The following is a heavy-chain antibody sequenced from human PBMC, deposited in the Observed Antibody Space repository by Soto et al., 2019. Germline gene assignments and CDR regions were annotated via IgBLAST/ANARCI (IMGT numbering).Heavy chain of an antibody. CDR1: GYSISSGYY. J-gene: IGHJ4*02. D-gene: IGHD3-22*01. CDR2: IYHSGST. V-gene: IGHV4-38-2*01. CDR3: ARATHLYYYDSSGSPAHFDY. Sequence: SETLSLTCAVSGYSISSGYYWGWIRQPPGKGLEWIGSIYHSGSTYYNPSLKSRVTISVDTSKNQFSLKLSSVTAADTAVYYCARATHLYYYDSSGSPAHFDYWGQGTLVTVS.